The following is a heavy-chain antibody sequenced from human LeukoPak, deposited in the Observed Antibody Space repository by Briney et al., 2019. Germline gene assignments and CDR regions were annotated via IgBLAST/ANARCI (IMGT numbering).Heavy chain of an antibody. CDR2: ISGSGGST. CDR1: GFTFSSYA. Sequence: GGSLRLSCAASGFTFSSYAMSWVRQAPGKGLELVSAISGSGGSTYYADSVKGRFTISRDNSKNTQYLQMNSLRAEDTAVYYCAKDNWGFYYYYYYMDVWGKGTTVTVSS. CDR3: AKDNWGFYYYYYYMDV. J-gene: IGHJ6*03. D-gene: IGHD7-27*01. V-gene: IGHV3-23*01.